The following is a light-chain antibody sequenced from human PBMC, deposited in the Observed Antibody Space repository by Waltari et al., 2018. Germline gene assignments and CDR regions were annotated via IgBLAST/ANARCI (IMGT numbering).Light chain of an antibody. CDR1: QDISNY. CDR2: DAS. CDR3: QQYETDPT. J-gene: IGKJ4*01. Sequence: DIQMTQSPSSLSASIGDRVTITCRASQDISNYCHWYHVKPGNAPKLLIYDASYLETGVPSRCSGSRSGTDFSFSISSLQPEDVGTYYCQQYETDPTFGGGTTVDIK. V-gene: IGKV1-33*01.